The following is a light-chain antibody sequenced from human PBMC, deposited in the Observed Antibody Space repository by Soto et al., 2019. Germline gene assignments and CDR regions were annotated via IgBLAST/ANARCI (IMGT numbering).Light chain of an antibody. V-gene: IGKV3-11*01. CDR2: DAS. J-gene: IGKJ1*01. CDR3: QQRSNWPPT. CDR1: QSVSSY. Sequence: EIVLTQSPATLSLSPGERATLSCRARQSVSSYLAWYQQKPGQAPRLLIYDASNTATGIPARFSGSGSGTDFTLTISSLEPEDFAVYYCQQRSNWPPTFGQGTKVELK.